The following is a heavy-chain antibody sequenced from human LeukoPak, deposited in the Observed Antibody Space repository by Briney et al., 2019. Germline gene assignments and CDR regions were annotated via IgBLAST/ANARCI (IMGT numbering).Heavy chain of an antibody. J-gene: IGHJ3*02. D-gene: IGHD3-16*01. CDR3: AKKVGGVYAFDI. CDR1: GFPFSSYD. CDR2: INSDSGTI. Sequence: PGGSLRLSCAASGFPFSSYDMNWVRQAPGKGLEWLSYINSDSGTIYYADSVKGRFTISRDNSKNTLYLQMNSLRAEDTAVYYCAKKVGGVYAFDIWGQGTMVTVSS. V-gene: IGHV3-48*01.